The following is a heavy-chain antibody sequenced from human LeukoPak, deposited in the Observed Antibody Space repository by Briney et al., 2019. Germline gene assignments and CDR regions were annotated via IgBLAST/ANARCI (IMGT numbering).Heavy chain of an antibody. V-gene: IGHV3-53*01. CDR3: ARAAYDSGSYIVNHDY. Sequence: GGSLRLSCAASGFTVSSNYMSWVRQAPGKGLEWVSVLFRDDTTYYADSVKGRFTISRDNSKNTLYLQMSSLRGEDTAVYYCARAAYDSGSYIVNHDYWGQGALVTVSS. CDR1: GFTVSSNY. D-gene: IGHD3-22*01. J-gene: IGHJ4*02. CDR2: LFRDDTT.